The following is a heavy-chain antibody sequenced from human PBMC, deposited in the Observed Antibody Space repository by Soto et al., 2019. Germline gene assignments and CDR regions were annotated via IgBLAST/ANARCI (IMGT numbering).Heavy chain of an antibody. CDR2: INPSGGST. CDR3: ARYIEHWLLGYYYYGKDV. V-gene: IGHV1-46*01. D-gene: IGHD5-12*01. J-gene: IGHJ6*02. CDR1: GYTFTSHY. Sequence: ASVNCYFNASGYTFTSHYMHWVRQAPGQVLDCIGIINPSGGSTSYAQKFQGRVTMTRDTYTSTVYMELSSLRSEDTAVYYRARYIEHWLLGYYYYGKDVWGQGTTDTVSS.